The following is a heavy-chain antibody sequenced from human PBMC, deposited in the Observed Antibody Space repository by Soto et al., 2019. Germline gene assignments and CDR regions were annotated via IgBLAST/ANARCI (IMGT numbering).Heavy chain of an antibody. D-gene: IGHD3-22*01. CDR2: IYHSGST. J-gene: IGHJ4*02. V-gene: IGHV4-30-2*01. CDR3: ALRSMAVVPEY. CDR1: GGSISSGGYS. Sequence: PSETLSLTCAFSGGSISSGGYSWNWIRQPPGKGLEWIGYIYHSGSTLYNPSLKSRVTISVDKSKNQFSLKLTSVTAADTAVYYCALRSMAVVPEYWGQGTTVTVSS.